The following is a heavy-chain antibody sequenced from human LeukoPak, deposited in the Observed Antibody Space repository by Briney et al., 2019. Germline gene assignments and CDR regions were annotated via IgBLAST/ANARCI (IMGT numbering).Heavy chain of an antibody. J-gene: IGHJ4*02. D-gene: IGHD6-19*01. CDR1: GYGGSYGD. CDR3: ATDVVFRSSGKSWGFFDY. V-gene: IGHV1-24*01. CDR2: FDSENNKM. Sequence: GASVKVSCKISGYGGSYGDIHWLREAPGEGLEWMGGFDSENNKMVYSQKFQGRVTMTEDTSADTAYMELTSLRSEDTAVYFCATDVVFRSSGKSWGFFDYWGQGTLVIVSS.